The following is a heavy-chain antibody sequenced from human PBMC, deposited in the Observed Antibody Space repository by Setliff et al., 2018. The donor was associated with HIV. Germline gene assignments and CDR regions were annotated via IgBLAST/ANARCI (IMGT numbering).Heavy chain of an antibody. CDR2: IFYSGFT. D-gene: IGHD3-9*01. V-gene: IGHV4-39*01. CDR1: GDSISTNSPY. CDR3: ARHEGYNDFLTGYFRYKWYDP. J-gene: IGHJ5*02. Sequence: SETLSLTCTVSGDSISTNSPYWAWIRQPPGKGLEWIGTIFYSGFTYYNPSLKSRVSIAVDTSKNQISLRLSSVTVADTAVYYCARHEGYNDFLTGYFRYKWYDPWGQGTLVTVSS.